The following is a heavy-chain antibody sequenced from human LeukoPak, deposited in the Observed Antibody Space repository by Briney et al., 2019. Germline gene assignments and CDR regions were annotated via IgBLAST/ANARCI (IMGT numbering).Heavy chain of an antibody. CDR1: GFTFSSYS. V-gene: IGHV3-48*02. Sequence: GGSLRLSCEVSGFTFSSYSMNWVRQAPGKGLEWLSFINSASSYIDYADSVKGRFSISRDNVKNSLHLQMNSLRDEDTGVYYCARGHGDGAWLIDYWGQGTLVTISS. D-gene: IGHD3-9*01. J-gene: IGHJ4*02. CDR2: INSASSYI. CDR3: ARGHGDGAWLIDY.